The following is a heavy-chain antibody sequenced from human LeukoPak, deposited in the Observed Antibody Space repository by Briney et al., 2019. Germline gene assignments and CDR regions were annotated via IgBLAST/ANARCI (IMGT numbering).Heavy chain of an antibody. CDR2: ISGSGGST. Sequence: GSLRLPCAASGFTFSSYWMHWVRQAPGKGLEWVSAISGSGGSTYYADSVKGRFTISRDNSKNTLYLQMNSLRAEDTAVYYCAKKVPAAIVGSNWFDPWGQGTLVTVSS. V-gene: IGHV3-23*01. D-gene: IGHD2-2*02. CDR3: AKKVPAAIVGSNWFDP. J-gene: IGHJ5*02. CDR1: GFTFSSYW.